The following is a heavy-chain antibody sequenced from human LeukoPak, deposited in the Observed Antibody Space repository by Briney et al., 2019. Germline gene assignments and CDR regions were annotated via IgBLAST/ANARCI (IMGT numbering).Heavy chain of an antibody. CDR3: ARDSTSDSLGY. Sequence: GGSLRLSCAGSGFTFSRYWMSWVRQAPGKGLEWVANINQDGSAKYYVDSVKGRFTTSRDNAKNSLYLQMNSLRVEDTAVHYCARDSTSDSLGYWGQGTLVIVSS. D-gene: IGHD2-21*01. CDR1: GFTFSRYW. J-gene: IGHJ4*02. V-gene: IGHV3-7*01. CDR2: INQDGSAK.